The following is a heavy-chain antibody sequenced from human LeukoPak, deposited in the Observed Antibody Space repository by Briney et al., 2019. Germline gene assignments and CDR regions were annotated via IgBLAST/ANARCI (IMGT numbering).Heavy chain of an antibody. J-gene: IGHJ4*02. CDR3: ARDRSSSWFYFDY. V-gene: IGHV3-30-3*01. CDR2: ISYDGSNK. Sequence: GGSLRLSCAASGFTFSSYAMHWVRQAPGKGLEWVAVISYDGSNKYYADSVKGRFTISRDNSKNTLYLQMNSRRAEDTAVYYCARDRSSSWFYFDYWGQGTLVTVSS. D-gene: IGHD6-13*01. CDR1: GFTFSSYA.